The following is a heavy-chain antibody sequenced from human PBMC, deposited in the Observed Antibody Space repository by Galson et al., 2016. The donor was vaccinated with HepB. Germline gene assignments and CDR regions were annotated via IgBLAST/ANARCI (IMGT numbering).Heavy chain of an antibody. D-gene: IGHD2-15*01. CDR2: IYHTGTT. CDR1: GGPLSTRNW. V-gene: IGHV4-4*02. Sequence: ETLSLTCAVSGGPLSTRNWWSWIRQTPGKGLEWIGEIYHTGTTNYNPSLKSRITMSLDKSKNQFSLKLNSVTAADTAVYYCASLGYCSGGDCYSVDWGQGTMVTASS. J-gene: IGHJ4*02. CDR3: ASLGYCSGGDCYSVD.